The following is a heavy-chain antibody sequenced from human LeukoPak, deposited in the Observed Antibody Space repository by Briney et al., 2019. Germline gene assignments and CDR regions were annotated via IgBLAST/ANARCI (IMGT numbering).Heavy chain of an antibody. CDR2: INWNGART. V-gene: IGHV3-20*04. J-gene: IGHJ4*02. Sequence: PGGSLRLSCAVSGFNFGDYGMVWVRQAPGKGLEWVSGINWNGARTGYADSVKGRFTIPRDNAKGSLHLQMNSLRAEDTALYYSASSYNYDILTAANWGQGTLVTVSS. CDR3: ASSYNYDILTAAN. CDR1: GFNFGDYG. D-gene: IGHD3-9*01.